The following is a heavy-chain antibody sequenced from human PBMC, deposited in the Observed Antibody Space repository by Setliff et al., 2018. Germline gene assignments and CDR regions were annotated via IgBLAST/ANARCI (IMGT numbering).Heavy chain of an antibody. CDR3: ARDPNSGSYWNYYYYMDV. J-gene: IGHJ6*03. CDR1: GFTFSSYW. D-gene: IGHD1-26*01. V-gene: IGHV3-7*01. Sequence: GGSLRLSCAASGFTFSSYWMSWVRQAPGKGLEWVANIKQDGSEKYYVDSVKGRFTISRDNAKNSLYLQMNSLRAEDTAVYYCARDPNSGSYWNYYYYMDVWGKGTTVTVSS. CDR2: IKQDGSEK.